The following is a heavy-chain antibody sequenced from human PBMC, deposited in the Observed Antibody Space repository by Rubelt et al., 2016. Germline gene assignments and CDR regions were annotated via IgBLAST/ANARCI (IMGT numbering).Heavy chain of an antibody. J-gene: IGHJ2*01. CDR2: ISGSGYST. V-gene: IGHV3-23*04. CDR1: GFTFNNYA. Sequence: EVQLVESGGGLVQPGGSLRLSCAASGFTFNNYAMNWVRQAPGKGLEWVSGISGSGYSTYYADSVKGRFTVSQDNSKNTLYLQMSGLSADDTAVDYCARGDYDLWGRGTLVTVAS. CDR3: ARGDYDL.